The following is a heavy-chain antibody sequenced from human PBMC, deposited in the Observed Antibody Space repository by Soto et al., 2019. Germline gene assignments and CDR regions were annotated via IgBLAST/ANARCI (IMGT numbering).Heavy chain of an antibody. J-gene: IGHJ5*02. D-gene: IGHD3-10*01. CDR1: GGSISSGDYY. Sequence: SETLSLTCTVSGGSISSGDYYWSWIRQPPGKGLEWIGYIYYSGSTYYNPSLKSRVTISVDKSKNQFSLKLSSVTAADTAAYYCARVLLFGQLSSWFDPWGQGTLVTVSS. V-gene: IGHV4-30-4*01. CDR2: IYYSGST. CDR3: ARVLLFGQLSSWFDP.